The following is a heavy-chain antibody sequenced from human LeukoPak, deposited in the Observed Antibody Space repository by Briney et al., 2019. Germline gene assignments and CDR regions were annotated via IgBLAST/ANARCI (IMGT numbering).Heavy chain of an antibody. CDR3: ARELTPMVRGVIGSYYYYMDV. V-gene: IGHV4-61*02. D-gene: IGHD3-10*01. Sequence: SETLSLTCTVSGGSISSGSYYWSWIRQPAGKGLEWIGRIYTSGSTNYNPSLKSRVTISVDTSKNQFSLKLSSVTAADTAVYYCARELTPMVRGVIGSYYYYMDVWGKGTTVTVSS. J-gene: IGHJ6*03. CDR2: IYTSGST. CDR1: GGSISSGSYY.